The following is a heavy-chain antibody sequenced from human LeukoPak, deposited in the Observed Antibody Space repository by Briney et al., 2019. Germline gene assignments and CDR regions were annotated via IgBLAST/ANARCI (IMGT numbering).Heavy chain of an antibody. CDR3: ARLSVIVGSTLEYYYYYMDV. CDR2: IYYNGGT. J-gene: IGHJ6*03. Sequence: PSETLSLTCTVSGDSINNSNYYWGWIRQPPGKGLEWIGNIYYNGGTYYSPSLKSRGTISVDTSNNQFSLKLSSVTAADTAVYYCARLSVIVGSTLEYYYYYMDVWGQGTTVTVSS. V-gene: IGHV4-39*07. CDR1: GDSINNSNYY. D-gene: IGHD1-26*01.